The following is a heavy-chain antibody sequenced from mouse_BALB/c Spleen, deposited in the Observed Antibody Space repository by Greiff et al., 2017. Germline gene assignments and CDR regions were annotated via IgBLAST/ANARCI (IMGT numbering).Heavy chain of an antibody. CDR1: GFTFSSYA. CDR2: ISSGGST. CDR3: AREDRRAFAY. D-gene: IGHD3-1*01. V-gene: IGHV5-6-5*01. J-gene: IGHJ3*01. Sequence: EVKLEESGGGLVKPGGSLKLSCAASGFTFSSYAMSWVRQTPEKRLEWVASISSGGSTYYPDSVKGRFTISRDNARNILYLQMSSLRSEDTAMYYCAREDRRAFAYWGQGTLVTVSA.